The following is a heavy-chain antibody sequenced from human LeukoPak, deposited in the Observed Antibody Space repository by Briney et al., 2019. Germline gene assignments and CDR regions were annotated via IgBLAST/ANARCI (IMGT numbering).Heavy chain of an antibody. CDR2: ISYDGSNK. V-gene: IGHV3-30-3*01. D-gene: IGHD3-16*01. CDR1: GFTFSSYA. Sequence: PGGSLRLSCAASGFTFSSYAMHWVRQAPGKGREWVAVISYDGSNKYYADSVKGRFTISRDNSKNTLYLQMNSLRAEDTAVYYCARAPGEWARGVCWFDPWGQGTLVTVSS. J-gene: IGHJ5*02. CDR3: ARAPGEWARGVCWFDP.